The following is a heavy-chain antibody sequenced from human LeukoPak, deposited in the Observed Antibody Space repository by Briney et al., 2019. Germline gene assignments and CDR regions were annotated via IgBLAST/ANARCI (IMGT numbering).Heavy chain of an antibody. CDR3: VYVDDILTGRN. CDR2: INSDGSST. V-gene: IGHV3-74*01. Sequence: PGGSLRLSCAASGFTFSSYWMHWVRQAPGKGLVWVSRINSDGSSTSYADSVKGRFTISRDNSKNTLYLQMNSLRAEDMAVYYCVYVDDILTGRNWGQGTLVTVSS. CDR1: GFTFSSYW. J-gene: IGHJ4*02. D-gene: IGHD3-9*01.